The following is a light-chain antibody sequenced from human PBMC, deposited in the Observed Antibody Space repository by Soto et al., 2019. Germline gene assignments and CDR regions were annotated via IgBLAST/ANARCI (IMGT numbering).Light chain of an antibody. V-gene: IGKV3-20*01. Sequence: IVLTQYPATVSLSPGERATLSCRASQTVASNYFAWYQQRPGQAPRLLIYGTSSRATGIPDRFSGSGSGTDFTLTISRLDPEDFAVYYCQQYGGSRWTFGQGTKVDIK. CDR3: QQYGGSRWT. J-gene: IGKJ1*01. CDR2: GTS. CDR1: QTVASNY.